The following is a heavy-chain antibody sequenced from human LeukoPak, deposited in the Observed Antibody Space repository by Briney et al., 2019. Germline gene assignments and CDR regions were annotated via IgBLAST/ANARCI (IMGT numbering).Heavy chain of an antibody. Sequence: GGSLRLSCAASGFTFSSYSMNWVRQAPGKGLEWVSYISSSSSTIYYADSVKGRFTISRDNAKNSLYLQMNSLRAEDTAVYYCARDQYSGYDGDIDYWGQGTLVTVSS. CDR2: ISSSSSTI. V-gene: IGHV3-48*01. CDR1: GFTFSSYS. J-gene: IGHJ4*02. D-gene: IGHD5-12*01. CDR3: ARDQYSGYDGDIDY.